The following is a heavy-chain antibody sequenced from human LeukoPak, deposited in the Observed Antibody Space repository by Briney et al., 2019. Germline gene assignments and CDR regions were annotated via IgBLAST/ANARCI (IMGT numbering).Heavy chain of an antibody. V-gene: IGHV4-38-2*02. CDR2: IYHSGST. CDR1: GYSISSGYY. CDR3: ARIVRDYDILTGYRNYYYMDV. D-gene: IGHD3-9*01. Sequence: RASETLSLTCTVSGYSISSGYYWGWIRQPPGKGLEWIGSIYHSGSTYYNPSLKSRVTISVDTSKNQFSLKLSSVTAADTAVYYCARIVRDYDILTGYRNYYYMDVWGKGTTVTISS. J-gene: IGHJ6*03.